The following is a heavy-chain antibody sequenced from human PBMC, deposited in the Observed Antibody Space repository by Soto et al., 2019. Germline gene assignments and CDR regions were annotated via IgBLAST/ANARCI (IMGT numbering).Heavy chain of an antibody. D-gene: IGHD6-6*01. CDR3: ARDERGIAARRAGEFDP. CDR1: GYTFTSYA. J-gene: IGHJ5*02. CDR2: INAGNGNT. V-gene: IGHV1-3*01. Sequence: QVQLVQSGAEVKKPGASVKVSCKASGYTFTSYAMHWVRQAPGQRLEWMGWINAGNGNTKYPQKFQGRVTITRDTSASTAYMELSSLRSEDTAVYYCARDERGIAARRAGEFDPWGQGTLGTVSS.